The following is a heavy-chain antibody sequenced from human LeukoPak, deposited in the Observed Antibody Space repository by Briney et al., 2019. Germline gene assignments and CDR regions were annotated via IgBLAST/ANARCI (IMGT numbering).Heavy chain of an antibody. Sequence: ASVKVSCKASGYTFTGYYMHWVRQAPGQGLEWMGWINPNSGGTNYAQKFQGRVTMTRDTSISTAYMELSRLRSDDTAVYYCARDRIQLWFSIDYWGQGTLVTVSS. D-gene: IGHD5-18*01. V-gene: IGHV1-2*02. CDR1: GYTFTGYY. J-gene: IGHJ4*02. CDR2: INPNSGGT. CDR3: ARDRIQLWFSIDY.